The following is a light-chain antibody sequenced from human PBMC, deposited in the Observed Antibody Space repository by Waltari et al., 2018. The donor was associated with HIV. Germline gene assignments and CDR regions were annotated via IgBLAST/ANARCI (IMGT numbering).Light chain of an antibody. CDR3: QSADSSGTYWV. CDR2: KES. J-gene: IGLJ3*02. V-gene: IGLV3-25*03. CDR1: ALPKQY. Sequence: SDELTQPPSVSVSPGQTARITCSGDALPKQYAHWYQHKPGQAPALLIYKESERPSGIPERFSCSNSGTTATLSINGVQAEDEADYYCQSADSSGTYWVFGGGTKVTVL.